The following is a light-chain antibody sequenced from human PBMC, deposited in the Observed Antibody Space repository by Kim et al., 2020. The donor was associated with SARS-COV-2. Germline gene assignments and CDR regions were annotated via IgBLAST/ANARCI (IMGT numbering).Light chain of an antibody. CDR1: KLGDKY. CDR2: QDS. J-gene: IGLJ2*01. V-gene: IGLV3-1*01. CDR3: QAWDSSTGV. Sequence: VSAGQTASITCSGDKLGDKYACWYRQKPGQSPVLVIYQDSKRPSGIPERFSGSNSGNTATLTISGTQAMDEADYYCQAWDSSTGVFGGGTQLTVL.